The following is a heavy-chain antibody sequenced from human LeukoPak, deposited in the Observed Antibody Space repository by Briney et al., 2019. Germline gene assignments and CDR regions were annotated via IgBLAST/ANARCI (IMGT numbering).Heavy chain of an antibody. CDR3: ARDQITIFGVVISWFDP. V-gene: IGHV1-69*05. CDR2: IIPIFGTA. D-gene: IGHD3-3*01. Sequence: GSSVKVSCKASGGTFSSYAISWVRQAPGQGLEWMGRIIPIFGTANYAQKFPGRVTITTDESTSTAYMELSSLRSEDTAVYYCARDQITIFGVVISWFDPWGQGTLVTVSS. J-gene: IGHJ5*02. CDR1: GGTFSSYA.